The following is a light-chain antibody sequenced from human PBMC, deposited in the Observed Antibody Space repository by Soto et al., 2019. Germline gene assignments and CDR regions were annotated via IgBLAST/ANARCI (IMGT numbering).Light chain of an antibody. CDR2: GAS. J-gene: IGKJ4*01. V-gene: IGKV3-20*01. CDR3: QHFDDSLT. CDR1: QRVDSST. Sequence: EVVLTQSLGILSLSPGERVTLSCRASQRVDSSTLAWYQQKPGQAPRLLISGASKRATGTPDRFSGSGSGTDFTLTISRLEPEDFAVYYCQHFDDSLTFGGGTKVEIK.